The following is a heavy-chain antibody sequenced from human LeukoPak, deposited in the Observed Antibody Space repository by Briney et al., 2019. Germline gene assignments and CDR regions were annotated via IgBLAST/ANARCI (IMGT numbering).Heavy chain of an antibody. CDR1: GGSISSGDYY. Sequence: SQTLSLTCTVSGGSISSGDYYWSWIRQPPGKGLEWIGYIYYSGSAYYNPSLKSRVTISVDTSKNQFSLKVSSVTAADPAVYYCAREDQLLYHDYWGKGTLVTVSS. V-gene: IGHV4-30-4*01. D-gene: IGHD2-2*01. CDR3: AREDQLLYHDY. CDR2: IYYSGSA. J-gene: IGHJ4*02.